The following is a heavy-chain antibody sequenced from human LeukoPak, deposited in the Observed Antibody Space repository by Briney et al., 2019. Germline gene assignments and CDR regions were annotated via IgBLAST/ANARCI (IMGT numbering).Heavy chain of an antibody. V-gene: IGHV3-9*01. Sequence: GGSLRLSCTASGFTFRTYAMNWVRQAPGKGLEWVSGISWNSGSIGYADSVKGRFTISRDNAKNSLYLQMNSLRAEDTALYYCAKCLKNYYYYGMDVWGQGTTVTVSS. CDR2: ISWNSGSI. D-gene: IGHD5/OR15-5a*01. CDR3: AKCLKNYYYYGMDV. CDR1: GFTFRTYA. J-gene: IGHJ6*02.